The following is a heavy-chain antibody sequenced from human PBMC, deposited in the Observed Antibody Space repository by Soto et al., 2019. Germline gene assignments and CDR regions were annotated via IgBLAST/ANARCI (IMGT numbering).Heavy chain of an antibody. V-gene: IGHV1-69*13. CDR3: ARVQAFEYYFDY. CDR1: GGTFSSYA. CDR2: IIPIFGTA. J-gene: IGHJ4*02. Sequence: SVKVSCKASGGTFSSYAISWVRQAPGQGLEWMGGIIPIFGTANYAQKFQGRVTITADESTSTAYMELSSLRSEDTAVYYCARVQAFEYYFDYWGQGTLVTVSS.